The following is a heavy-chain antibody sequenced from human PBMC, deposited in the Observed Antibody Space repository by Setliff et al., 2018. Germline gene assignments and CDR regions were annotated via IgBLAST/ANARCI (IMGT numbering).Heavy chain of an antibody. CDR3: ARGARLYETDHHYYGWLDP. CDR2: IKQDGSDI. J-gene: IGHJ5*02. D-gene: IGHD3-22*01. Sequence: PGGSLRLSCAASGFTFSTYWMSWVRQTPGKGLEWVANIKQDGSDIKYVDSVKGRFTISRDNAKNSLYLQMNNLRAEDTAVYHCARGARLYETDHHYYGWLDPWGQGTQVTVSS. CDR1: GFTFSTYW. V-gene: IGHV3-7*01.